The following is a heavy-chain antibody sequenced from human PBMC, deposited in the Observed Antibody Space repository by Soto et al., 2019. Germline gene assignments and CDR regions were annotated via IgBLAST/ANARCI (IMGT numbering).Heavy chain of an antibody. Sequence: SVKVSCKASGGTFSNYAISWVRQAPGQGLEWMGGIIPIFGTANYAQKFQGRVTITADESTSTAYMELSSLRSEDTAVYYCARWGFSNSGLSLDYWCQGTLVTVSS. CDR2: IIPIFGTA. CDR1: GGTFSNYA. CDR3: ARWGFSNSGLSLDY. D-gene: IGHD3-22*01. J-gene: IGHJ4*02. V-gene: IGHV1-69*13.